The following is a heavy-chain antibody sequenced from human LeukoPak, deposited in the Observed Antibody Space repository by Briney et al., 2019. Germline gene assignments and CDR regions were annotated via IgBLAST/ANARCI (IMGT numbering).Heavy chain of an antibody. J-gene: IGHJ5*02. Sequence: GESLKISFKGSGXSFTNYCIGWVRQMPGKGMEWMGIIFPGDSHTRYSPSFQGQVTMSADKSISTAYLQWSSLRASDTAMYYCARSSVNWFDPWGQGTVVTVSS. CDR2: IFPGDSHT. CDR1: GXSFTNYC. CDR3: ARSSVNWFDP. V-gene: IGHV5-51*01. D-gene: IGHD3-3*01.